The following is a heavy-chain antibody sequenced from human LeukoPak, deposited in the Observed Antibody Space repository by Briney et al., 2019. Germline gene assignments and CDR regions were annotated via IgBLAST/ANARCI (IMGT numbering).Heavy chain of an antibody. CDR3: ARDGNYYDSSGPADY. CDR1: RFTFSRYW. D-gene: IGHD3-22*01. V-gene: IGHV3-74*01. Sequence: GSLRLSCAASRFTFSRYWMHWVRQAPGKGLVWVSRINSDGISTSYADSVKGRFTISRDNAKNTLYLQMNRLRAEDTAVYYCARDGNYYDSSGPADYWGQGTLVTVSS. CDR2: INSDGIST. J-gene: IGHJ4*02.